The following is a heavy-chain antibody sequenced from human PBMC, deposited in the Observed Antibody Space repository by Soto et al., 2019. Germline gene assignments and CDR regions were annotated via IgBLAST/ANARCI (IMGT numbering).Heavy chain of an antibody. Sequence: EVQLVESGGGLVQPGGSLRLSCAASGFTFSSYEMNWVRQAPGKGLEWVSYISSSGSTIYYADSVKGRFTISRDNAKNSLYLQMNSLRAEDTAVYYCARGYPPRVVVAAAFDYSGQGTLVTVSS. CDR3: ARGYPPRVVVAAAFDY. CDR1: GFTFSSYE. V-gene: IGHV3-48*03. J-gene: IGHJ4*02. CDR2: ISSSGSTI. D-gene: IGHD2-15*01.